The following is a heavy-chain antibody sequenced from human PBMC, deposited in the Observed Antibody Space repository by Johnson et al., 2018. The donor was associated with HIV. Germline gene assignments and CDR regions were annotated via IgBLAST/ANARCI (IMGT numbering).Heavy chain of an antibody. CDR1: GFTFSSYW. CDR2: INSAGSST. V-gene: IGHV3-74*01. CDR3: ARDQRGDIIPTTYDAFDI. J-gene: IGHJ3*02. D-gene: IGHD5-12*01. Sequence: VQLVESGGGLVQPGGSLRLSCAASGFTFSSYWMHWVRQAPAQGLLWVSRINSAGSSTGYADSVKGRSTITRDNAKNTLYLQMNSLRAEDTAAYYCARDQRGDIIPTTYDAFDIWGQGTMVTVSS.